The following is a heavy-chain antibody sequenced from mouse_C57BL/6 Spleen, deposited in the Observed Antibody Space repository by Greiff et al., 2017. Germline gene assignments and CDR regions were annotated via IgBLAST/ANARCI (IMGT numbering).Heavy chain of an antibody. D-gene: IGHD4-1*01. V-gene: IGHV1-80*01. CDR1: GYAFSSYW. CDR3: ASGSPTGAMGY. Sequence: QVQLQQSGAELVKPGASVKISCKASGYAFSSYWMNWVKQRPGKGLEWIGQIYPGDGDTNYNGKFKGKATLTADKSSSTAYMQLSSLTSEDSAVYFCASGSPTGAMGYWGQGTSVTVSS. J-gene: IGHJ4*01. CDR2: IYPGDGDT.